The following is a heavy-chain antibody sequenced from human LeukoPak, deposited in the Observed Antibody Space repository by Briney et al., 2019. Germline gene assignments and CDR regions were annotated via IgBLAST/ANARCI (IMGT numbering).Heavy chain of an antibody. CDR2: ISGSGDNT. Sequence: GGSLRLSCAASGFTFSTYSMSWVRLVPGKGLEWVSGISGSGDNTYYTDSVKGRFTISRDNSKNTLYLQMNSLRAEDTAVFYCAKYPASGGYFNYWGQGTLVTVSS. D-gene: IGHD6-13*01. CDR1: GFTFSTYS. J-gene: IGHJ4*02. CDR3: AKYPASGGYFNY. V-gene: IGHV3-23*01.